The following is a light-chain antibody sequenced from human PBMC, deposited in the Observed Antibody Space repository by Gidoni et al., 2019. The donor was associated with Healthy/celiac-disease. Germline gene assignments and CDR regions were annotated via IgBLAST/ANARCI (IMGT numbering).Light chain of an antibody. Sequence: SYELTQPPTVSVSTGQTASITCAGDTLGDKYACWYQQTPGQSTVLVLYQESTRPSGIPERFSCSNSGNTATLTISGTQAMDEADYYCQAWDSSTAFGGGTKL. CDR3: QAWDSSTA. CDR2: QES. V-gene: IGLV3-1*01. CDR1: TLGDKY. J-gene: IGLJ2*01.